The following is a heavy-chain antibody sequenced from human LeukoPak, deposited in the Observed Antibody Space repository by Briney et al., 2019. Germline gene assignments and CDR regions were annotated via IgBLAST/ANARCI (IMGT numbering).Heavy chain of an antibody. CDR3: ARLPRIGYSYGYVGGYFDY. D-gene: IGHD5-18*01. CDR1: GYFISSGYY. J-gene: IGHJ4*02. CDR2: IFYSGST. Sequence: SETLSLTCAVSGYFISSGYYWGWIRQPPGKGLEWIGSIFYSGSTYYNPSLKSRVTISVDTSKNQFSLKLSSVTAADTAVYYCARLPRIGYSYGYVGGYFDYWGQGTLVTVSS. V-gene: IGHV4-38-2*01.